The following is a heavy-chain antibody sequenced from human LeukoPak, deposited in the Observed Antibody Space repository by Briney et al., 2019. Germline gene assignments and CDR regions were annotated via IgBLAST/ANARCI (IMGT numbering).Heavy chain of an antibody. V-gene: IGHV1-46*01. CDR2: INPSGGST. D-gene: IGHD5-24*01. Sequence: ASVKVSCKASGYTFSDYYMHWVRQAPGQGLEWMGIINPSGGSTSYAQKFQGRVTMTRDMSTSTVYMELSSLRSEDTAVYYCARDIDGYNTYFDYWGQGTLVTVSS. CDR3: ARDIDGYNTYFDY. J-gene: IGHJ4*02. CDR1: GYTFSDYY.